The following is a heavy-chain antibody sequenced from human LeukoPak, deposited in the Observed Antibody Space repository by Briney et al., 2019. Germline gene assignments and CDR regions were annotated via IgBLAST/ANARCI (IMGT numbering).Heavy chain of an antibody. V-gene: IGHV1-18*01. J-gene: IGHJ6*02. CDR3: ARVNYYDSSGYPEPYYYYYGMDV. CDR1: GYTFSNYG. CDR2: ISAYNGNT. D-gene: IGHD3-22*01. Sequence: ASVKVSCKASGYTFSNYGLNWVRQVPGQGLEWMGWISAYNGNTNYAQKLQGRVTMTTDTSTSTAYMELRSLRSDDTAVYYCARVNYYDSSGYPEPYYYYYGMDVWGQGTTVTVSS.